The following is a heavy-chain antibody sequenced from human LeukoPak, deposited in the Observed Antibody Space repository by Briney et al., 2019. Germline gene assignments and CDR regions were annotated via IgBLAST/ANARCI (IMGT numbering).Heavy chain of an antibody. CDR1: GFTFSDYA. Sequence: HSGGSLRLSRAASGFTFSDYAMHWVRQAPGKGLDRVAVLSYGGTNKYYADSVKGRFTISRDNSKNTMFLQMNSLRAEDTAVYHCARDRSGYANDAFDFWGQGTMVTVSS. CDR2: LSYGGTNK. D-gene: IGHD3-3*01. CDR3: ARDRSGYANDAFDF. J-gene: IGHJ3*01. V-gene: IGHV3-30-3*01.